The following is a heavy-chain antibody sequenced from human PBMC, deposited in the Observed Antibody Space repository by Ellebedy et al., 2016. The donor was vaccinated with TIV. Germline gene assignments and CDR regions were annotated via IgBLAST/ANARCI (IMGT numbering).Heavy chain of an antibody. CDR1: GFTFSSYP. J-gene: IGHJ4*02. CDR2: IGGSGGST. CDR3: AKRGFFDY. V-gene: IGHV3-23*01. Sequence: GESLKISCAASGFTFSSYPMSWGRQAPGKGLEWVSTIGGSGGSTYYADSVKGRFTISRDNSKNTLYLQMNSLRAEDTAVYYCAKRGFFDYWGQGVLVTVSS.